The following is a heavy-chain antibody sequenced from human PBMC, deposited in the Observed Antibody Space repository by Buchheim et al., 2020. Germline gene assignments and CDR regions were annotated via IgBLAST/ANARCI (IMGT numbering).Heavy chain of an antibody. Sequence: QVQLQESGPGLVKPSGTLSLTCAVSGGSISSSNWWSWVRQPPGKGLEWIGEIYHSGSTNYNPSLKSRVTISVETPKNQFSSKLSSVTAADTAVYYCASESVRYRGYSYGYGGYWGQGTL. CDR3: ASESVRYRGYSYGYGGY. J-gene: IGHJ4*02. CDR2: IYHSGST. V-gene: IGHV4-4*02. D-gene: IGHD5-18*01. CDR1: GGSISSSNW.